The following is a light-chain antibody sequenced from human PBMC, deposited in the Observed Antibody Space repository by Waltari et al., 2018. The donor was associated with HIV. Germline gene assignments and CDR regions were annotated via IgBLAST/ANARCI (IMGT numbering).Light chain of an antibody. V-gene: IGKV1-39*01. CDR3: QQSYTTPRT. CDR1: QNINTS. J-gene: IGKJ1*01. CDR2: AAS. Sequence: IQMTQSPSSLSASVGDRVTLSCRSSQNINTSLSWYQQTLRKAPKVLIFAASNLQTGVPSRFSGSGSGTVFALTISDLQREDFATYYCQQSYTTPRTFGQGTKVEIK.